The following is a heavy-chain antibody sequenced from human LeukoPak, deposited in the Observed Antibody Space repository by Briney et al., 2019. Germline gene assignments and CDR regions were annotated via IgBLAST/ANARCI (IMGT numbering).Heavy chain of an antibody. V-gene: IGHV3-48*01. CDR3: AKDEESYFDY. J-gene: IGHJ4*02. CDR1: GFTFSTYS. Sequence: GGSLRLSCAASGFTFSTYSMNWVRQAPGKGLEWVSYIDTSGTTIYYADSVKGRFTISRDNSKNTLYLQMNSLRAEDTAVYYCAKDEESYFDYWGQGTLVTVSS. CDR2: IDTSGTTI.